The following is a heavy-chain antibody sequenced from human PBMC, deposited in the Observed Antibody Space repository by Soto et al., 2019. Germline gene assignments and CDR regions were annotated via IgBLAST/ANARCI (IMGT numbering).Heavy chain of an antibody. D-gene: IGHD6-13*01. CDR1: GGSMSSYY. CDR2: IYYSGNT. V-gene: IGHV4-59*08. CDR3: AGPAPLAAAGRGSWFDP. Sequence: SETLALTCTVSGGSMSSYYWSWIRQPPEKGLEWIGYIYYSGNTNYTPSLKSRVTISVDTSKSQFSLKVSSVTAADTAIYYCAGPAPLAAAGRGSWFDPWGQGTLVTVSS. J-gene: IGHJ5*02.